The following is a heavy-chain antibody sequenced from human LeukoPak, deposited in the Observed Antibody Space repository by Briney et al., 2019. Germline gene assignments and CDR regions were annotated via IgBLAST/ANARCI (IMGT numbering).Heavy chain of an antibody. CDR1: GYTFTGYY. Sequence: ASVKVSCKASGYTFTGYYMHWVRQAPGQGLEWMGWINPNSGGTNYAQKFQGRVTMTRNTSISTAYMELSSLRSEDTAVYYCARGPYTHRYYYYYYGMDVWGQGTTVTVSS. J-gene: IGHJ6*02. CDR3: ARGPYTHRYYYYYYGMDV. CDR2: INPNSGGT. D-gene: IGHD4-11*01. V-gene: IGHV1-2*02.